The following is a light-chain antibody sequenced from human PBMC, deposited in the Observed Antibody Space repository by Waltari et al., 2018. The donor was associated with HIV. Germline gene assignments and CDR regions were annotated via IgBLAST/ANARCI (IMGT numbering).Light chain of an antibody. CDR1: SSDVGRYDY. Sequence: QSALTQPPSASGSPGQSVTISCTGTSSDVGRYDYVSWYQQHPGKPPKLLIYEVNKRPSGVPDRFSGSKSGNTASLTVSGLQAEDEAEYSCTSYAGINPVAFGGGTKLTVL. CDR3: TSYAGINPVA. J-gene: IGLJ2*01. CDR2: EVN. V-gene: IGLV2-8*01.